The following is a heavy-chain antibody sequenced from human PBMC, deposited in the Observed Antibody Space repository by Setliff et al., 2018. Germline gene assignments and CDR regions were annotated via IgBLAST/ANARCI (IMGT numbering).Heavy chain of an antibody. D-gene: IGHD2-15*01. CDR3: ARGDPGFVVAVSDY. V-gene: IGHV3-7*01. CDR1: GFTFSSYW. J-gene: IGHJ4*02. Sequence: GGSLRLSCAASGFTFSSYWMSWVRQAPGKGLEWGANIKQDGSEKYYVDSVKGRFTISRDNAKKSLYLQMNSLRAADTAIYYCARGDPGFVVAVSDYWGQGTLVTVSS. CDR2: IKQDGSEK.